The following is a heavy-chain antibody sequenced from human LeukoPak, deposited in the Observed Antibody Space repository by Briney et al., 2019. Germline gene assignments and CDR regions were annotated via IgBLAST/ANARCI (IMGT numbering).Heavy chain of an antibody. CDR2: INPNSGGT. V-gene: IGHV1-2*02. CDR3: ARVPEPKSPAPDY. Sequence: ASVKVSCKASGYTFTGYYMHWVRQAPGQGLEWMGWINPNSGGTNYAQKFQGRVTMTRDTSISTAYMELSRLRSDDTAVYYCARVPEPKSPAPDYWGRGPRVPVPS. J-gene: IGHJ4*02. CDR1: GYTFTGYY. D-gene: IGHD1-14*01.